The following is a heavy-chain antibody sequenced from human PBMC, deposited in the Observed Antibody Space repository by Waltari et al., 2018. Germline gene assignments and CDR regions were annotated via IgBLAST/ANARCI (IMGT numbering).Heavy chain of an antibody. CDR1: NGSFSDYL. V-gene: IGHV4-34*01. Sequence: QVQLQQWGAGVLKPSETLSLSCAVHNGSFSDYLWAWIRQPPGRGLEWIGEINESAGTNYSPTPKGRVTISLDTSRNQFSLKLQSVTGADTALYFCSRGPRITFQTGGWHSPQYHGLDVWGQGTMVVVSS. CDR3: SRGPRITFQTGGWHSPQYHGLDV. J-gene: IGHJ6*02. D-gene: IGHD6-19*01. CDR2: INESAGT.